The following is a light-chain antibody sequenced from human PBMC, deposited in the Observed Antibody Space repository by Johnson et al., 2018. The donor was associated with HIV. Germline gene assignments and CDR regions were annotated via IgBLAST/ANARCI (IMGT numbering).Light chain of an antibody. V-gene: IGLV1-51*02. Sequence: QSVLTQPPSVSAAAGQKVTISCSGSSSNIGNNYVSWYQQFPGTSPKLLIYENNKRPSGIPDRFSGSKSGTSATLGITGLQTGDEADYYCETWDSSLSACFGTWTKVTVL. J-gene: IGLJ1*01. CDR3: ETWDSSLSAC. CDR2: ENN. CDR1: SSNIGNNY.